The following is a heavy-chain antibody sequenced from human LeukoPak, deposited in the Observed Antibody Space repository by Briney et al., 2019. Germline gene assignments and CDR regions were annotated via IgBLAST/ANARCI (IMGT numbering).Heavy chain of an antibody. D-gene: IGHD2-2*01. CDR2: IIPVFGAT. CDR3: ARVPPYCSTTTCYAPFDY. Sequence: SVKVSCKASGGTFSSYAISWVRQAPGQGLEWMGGIIPVFGATTYAENFQDRVTITADESTGTAYMELSSLKSDDTAVYYCARVPPYCSTTTCYAPFDYWGQGTLVTVSS. V-gene: IGHV1-69*13. CDR1: GGTFSSYA. J-gene: IGHJ4*02.